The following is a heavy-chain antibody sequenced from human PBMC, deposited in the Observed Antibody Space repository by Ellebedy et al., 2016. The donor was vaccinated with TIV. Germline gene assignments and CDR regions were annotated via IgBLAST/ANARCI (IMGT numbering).Heavy chain of an antibody. CDR2: ISRDGSSK. J-gene: IGHJ4*02. V-gene: IGHV3-30-3*01. D-gene: IGHD2-2*01. Sequence: GESLMISCAASGFTFTNYPMHWVRQAQGKGLEWVTSISRDGSSKYYADSVKGRLSISRDNSKNTLYLQINSLRTEDTAVYYCAREGSFTSLDYWGQGTVVTVSS. CDR3: AREGSFTSLDY. CDR1: GFTFTNYP.